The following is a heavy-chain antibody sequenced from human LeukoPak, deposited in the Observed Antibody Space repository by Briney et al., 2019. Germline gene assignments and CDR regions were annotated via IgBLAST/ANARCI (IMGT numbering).Heavy chain of an antibody. J-gene: IGHJ4*02. CDR2: INPDGSIK. CDR1: GFTFGHHF. D-gene: IGHD3-16*01. Sequence: GGSLRLSCVASGFTFGHHFMSWVRQAPGGGLEWVANINPDGSIKFHADSVRGRFSISRDNARNSVYLQMNSLRGEDTAVYYCARAVDVADYWGQGTLVAVSS. CDR3: ARAVDVADY. V-gene: IGHV3-7*01.